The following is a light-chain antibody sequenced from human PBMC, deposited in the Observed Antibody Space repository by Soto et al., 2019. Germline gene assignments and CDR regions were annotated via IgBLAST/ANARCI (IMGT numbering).Light chain of an antibody. Sequence: DIQMTQSPSTLSASVGDRVTITCRASQSISSWLAWYQQKPGKAPKLLIYDASSWESGVPSRFSGSGSGTEFTPTISRLQPDDFATYYCQQYNSYPWTFGQGTKVEIK. CDR3: QQYNSYPWT. V-gene: IGKV1-5*01. CDR2: DAS. J-gene: IGKJ1*01. CDR1: QSISSW.